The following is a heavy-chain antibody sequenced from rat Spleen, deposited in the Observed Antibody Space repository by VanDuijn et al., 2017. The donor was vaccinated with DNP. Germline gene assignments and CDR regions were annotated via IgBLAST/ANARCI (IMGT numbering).Heavy chain of an antibody. D-gene: IGHD1-11*01. V-gene: IGHV5-58*01. J-gene: IGHJ4*01. Sequence: DSVKGRFTISRDNAENTVYLQMNSLRSEDTATYYCAKDRDGGYAMDAWGQGTSVTVYS. CDR3: AKDRDGGYAMDA.